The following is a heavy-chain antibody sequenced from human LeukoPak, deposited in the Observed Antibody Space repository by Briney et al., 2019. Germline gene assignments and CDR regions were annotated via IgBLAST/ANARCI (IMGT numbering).Heavy chain of an antibody. D-gene: IGHD6-13*01. CDR2: ISAYNGNT. V-gene: IGHV1-18*04. J-gene: IGHJ4*02. Sequence: GASVKVSCKASGYTITSYGISWVRQAPGQGLEWMGWISAYNGNTNYAQKLQGRVTMTTDTSTSTAYMELRSLRSDDTAVYYCARGSPLVRPPSGYFDYWGQGTLVTVSS. CDR1: GYTITSYG. CDR3: ARGSPLVRPPSGYFDY.